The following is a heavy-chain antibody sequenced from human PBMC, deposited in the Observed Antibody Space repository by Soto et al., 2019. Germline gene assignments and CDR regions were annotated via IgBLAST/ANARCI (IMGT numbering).Heavy chain of an antibody. CDR2: INPSGGST. J-gene: IGHJ6*02. Sequence: ASVKVSCKASGYTFTSYYMHWVRQAPGQGLEWMGIINPSGGSTSYAQKFQGRVTMTRDTSTSTVYMELSSLRSEDTAVYYCARGGTRYFDFNYYYYGMDVWGQGTTVTVSS. CDR1: GYTFTSYY. V-gene: IGHV1-46*01. CDR3: ARGGTRYFDFNYYYYGMDV. D-gene: IGHD3-9*01.